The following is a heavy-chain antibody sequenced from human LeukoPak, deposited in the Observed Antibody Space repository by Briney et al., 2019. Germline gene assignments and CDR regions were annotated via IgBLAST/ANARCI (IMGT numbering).Heavy chain of an antibody. D-gene: IGHD2-2*01. J-gene: IGHJ4*02. CDR2: IYYSGST. CDR1: GGSISSSSYY. V-gene: IGHV4-39*07. CDR3: ARSIIVVVPAAYIDY. Sequence: SETLSLTCTVSGGSISSSSYYWGWIHQPPGKGLEWIGSIYYSGSTYYNPSLKSRVTISVDTSKNRFSLKLSSVTAADTAVYYCARSIIVVVPAAYIDYWGQGTLVTVSS.